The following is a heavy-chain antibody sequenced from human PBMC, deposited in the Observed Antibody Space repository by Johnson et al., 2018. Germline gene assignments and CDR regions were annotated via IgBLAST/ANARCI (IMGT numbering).Heavy chain of an antibody. D-gene: IGHD3-10*01. V-gene: IGHV1-69*01. J-gene: IGHJ3*02. CDR1: GGTFSSYA. CDR2: IIPIFGTA. CDR3: ASGRELWVGESLGAFAI. Sequence: QVQLVQSGAEVKKPGSSVKVSCKASGGTFSSYAISWVRQAPGQGLEWMGGIIPIFGTANYAQKFQGRVTITADEPTSTAYMGLSSLRSEDTAVYYCASGRELWVGESLGAFAIWGQGPMVTVSS.